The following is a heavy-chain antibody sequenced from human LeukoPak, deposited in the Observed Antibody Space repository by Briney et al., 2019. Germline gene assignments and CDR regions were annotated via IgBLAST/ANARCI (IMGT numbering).Heavy chain of an antibody. V-gene: IGHV4-39*02. CDR3: ARDGIHYTSGFDP. Sequence: SETLSLTCSVSGGSISGSSYYWGWIRQPPGEGLEWIGSIYYSGNTYYNPSLKSRVTISVDTSKNQFSLKLSSVTAADTAVYYCARDGIHYTSGFDPWGQGILVTVSS. D-gene: IGHD3-3*01. J-gene: IGHJ5*02. CDR2: IYYSGNT. CDR1: GGSISGSSYY.